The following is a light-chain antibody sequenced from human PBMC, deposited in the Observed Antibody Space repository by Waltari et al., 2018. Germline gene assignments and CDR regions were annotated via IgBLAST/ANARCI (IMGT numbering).Light chain of an antibody. J-gene: IGLJ2*01. V-gene: IGLV1-40*01. CDR2: GNN. Sequence: QSVLTRPPSVSAAPGQRITISCTGTSSNIGAGYTVPWYLQLQGTAPKLLILGNNNRPSGVPDRFSASKSDTSASLAITGLQAEDEADYYCQSYDSSLSGVVFGGGTKLTVL. CDR3: QSYDSSLSGVV. CDR1: SSNIGAGYT.